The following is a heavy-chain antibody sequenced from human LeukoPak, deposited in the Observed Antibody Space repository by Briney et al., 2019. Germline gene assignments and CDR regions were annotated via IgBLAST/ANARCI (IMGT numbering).Heavy chain of an antibody. J-gene: IGHJ4*02. CDR1: GYSFANYW. V-gene: IGHV5-51*01. Sequence: SLQRPCKGSGYSFANYWIGWVRQMPGKGLEWMGTIYPGDSDTRYSPSFQGQVTISADKSISTAYLQWSSLKASDTAMYYCARRRHCTGGACEDFNYWGEGPLVSVSS. D-gene: IGHD2-8*02. CDR2: IYPGDSDT. CDR3: ARRRHCTGGACEDFNY.